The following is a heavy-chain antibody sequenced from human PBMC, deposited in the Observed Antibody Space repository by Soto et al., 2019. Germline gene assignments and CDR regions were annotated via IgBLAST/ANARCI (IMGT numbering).Heavy chain of an antibody. CDR1: GGSFSGYY. V-gene: IGHV4-34*01. J-gene: IGHJ5*02. CDR2: INHSGST. D-gene: IGHD5-12*01. CDR3: ARESPEYVDIVATWSTWKDWFDP. Sequence: SETLSLTCAVYGGSFSGYYWSWIRQPPGKGLEWIGEINHSGSTNYNPSLKSRVTISVDTSKNQFSLKLSSVTAADTAVYYCARESPEYVDIVATWSTWKDWFDPWGQGTLVTVSS.